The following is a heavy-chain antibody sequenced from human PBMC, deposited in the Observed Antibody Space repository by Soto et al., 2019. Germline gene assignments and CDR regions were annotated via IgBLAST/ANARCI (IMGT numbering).Heavy chain of an antibody. CDR2: IKEDGTET. J-gene: IGHJ4*02. Sequence: PGGSLRLSCAASGFTFSSSWMSWVRQAPGKGLEWVANIKEDGTETYYVDSVKGRFTISRDNGKNSLSLQMNSLRAEDTAVYYCASYGRDSSGYYYFDYWGQGTLVTVSS. CDR3: ASYGRDSSGYYYFDY. CDR1: GFTFSSSW. D-gene: IGHD3-22*01. V-gene: IGHV3-7*01.